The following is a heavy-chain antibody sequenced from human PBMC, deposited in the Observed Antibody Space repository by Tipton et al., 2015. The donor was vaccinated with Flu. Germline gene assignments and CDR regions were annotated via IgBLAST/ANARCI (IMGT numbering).Heavy chain of an antibody. D-gene: IGHD3-10*01. V-gene: IGHV4-4*07. CDR3: ARVLTDYGSGSRALYYFDY. CDR2: IYTRGST. J-gene: IGHJ4*02. Sequence: TLSLTCTVSGGSISSYYWSWIRQPAGKGLEWIGRIYTRGSTNYNPALKSRVTMSVDTSKNQFSLKLSSVTAADTAVYYCARVLTDYGSGSRALYYFDYWGQGTLVTVSS. CDR1: GGSISSYY.